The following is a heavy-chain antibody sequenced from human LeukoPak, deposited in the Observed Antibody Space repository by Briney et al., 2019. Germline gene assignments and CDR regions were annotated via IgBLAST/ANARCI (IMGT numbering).Heavy chain of an antibody. V-gene: IGHV1-2*02. J-gene: IGHJ4*02. CDR2: INPNSGGT. CDR3: ARVLWEHYFDY. CDR1: GYTFTSYG. Sequence: GASVKVSCKASGYTFTSYGISWVRQAPGRGLEWMGWINPNSGGTNYAQKFQGRVTMTRDTSISTAYMELSRLRSDDTAVYYCARVLWEHYFDYWGQGTLVTVSS. D-gene: IGHD1-26*01.